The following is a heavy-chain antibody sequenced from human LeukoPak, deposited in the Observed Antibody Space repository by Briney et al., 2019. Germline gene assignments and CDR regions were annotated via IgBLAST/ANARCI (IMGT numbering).Heavy chain of an antibody. Sequence: SVKVSCKASGYTFTSYDIDWVRQAPGLGLEWMGGIIPIFDTANYAQKFQGRVTITADESTSTADMELSSLRSEDTAVYYCARAYMTATRHFDYWGRGTLVTVSS. D-gene: IGHD2-21*02. CDR2: IIPIFDTA. CDR1: GYTFTSYD. CDR3: ARAYMTATRHFDY. V-gene: IGHV1-69*13. J-gene: IGHJ4*02.